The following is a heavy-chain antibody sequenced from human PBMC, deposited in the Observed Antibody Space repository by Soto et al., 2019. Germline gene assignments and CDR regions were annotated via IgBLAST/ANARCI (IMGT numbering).Heavy chain of an antibody. J-gene: IGHJ4*02. V-gene: IGHV3-66*01. CDR3: ARAWFGDSRFDY. CDR2: IYSGGST. D-gene: IGHD3-10*01. CDR1: GFTVSSNY. Sequence: EVQLVESGGGLVQPGGSLRLSCAASGFTVSSNYMSWVRQAPGKGLEWVSVIYSGGSTYYADSVKGRFTISRDNSKYTLYLQMNSLRAEERAVYDGARAWFGDSRFDYWGQGTLVTVSS.